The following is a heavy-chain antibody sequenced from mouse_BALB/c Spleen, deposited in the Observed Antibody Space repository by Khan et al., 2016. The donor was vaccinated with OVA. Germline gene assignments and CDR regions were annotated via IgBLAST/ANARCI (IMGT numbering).Heavy chain of an antibody. CDR2: ILPGTGST. CDR1: GYTFRSYW. V-gene: IGHV1-9*01. CDR3: ARPYYADY. Sequence: QVQLQQPGAELMKPGASVKISCKATGYTFRSYWMEWVKQRPGHGLEWIGEILPGTGSTNYNEKFKGKATFTADTSSNTAYMQLSSLTSEDSAVYYCARPYYADYGGQGTTLTVSS. J-gene: IGHJ2*01. D-gene: IGHD2-10*01.